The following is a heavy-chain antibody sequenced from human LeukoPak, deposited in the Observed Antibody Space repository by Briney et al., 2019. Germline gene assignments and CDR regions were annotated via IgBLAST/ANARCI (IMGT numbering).Heavy chain of an antibody. J-gene: IGHJ4*02. D-gene: IGHD6-19*01. Sequence: GGSLRLSCVVSGFTFKDYDIHWVRQTTGKGLEWVSAIGSGGYTYYADSVWGRFTISREDAETSLSLQMNNLRAEDTAVYYCVRQPDSGRYGFDHWGQGTLVTVSS. CDR3: VRQPDSGRYGFDH. V-gene: IGHV3-13*01. CDR1: GFTFKDYD. CDR2: IGSGGYT.